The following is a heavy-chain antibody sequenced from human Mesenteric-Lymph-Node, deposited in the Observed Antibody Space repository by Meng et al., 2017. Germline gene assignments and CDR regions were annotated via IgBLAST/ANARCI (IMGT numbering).Heavy chain of an antibody. CDR3: ARGVAAGVDY. Sequence: QGQLLPSGAEAKEPGASVKVSCKASGYTFTSYHINWVRQATGQGPEWMGWMSPSTDNTGYAEKFQGRVTMTRDTSISTAYMELSSLKSEDTAVYYCARGVAAGVDYWGQGTLVTVSS. CDR1: GYTFTSYH. J-gene: IGHJ4*02. V-gene: IGHV1-8*01. D-gene: IGHD6-13*01. CDR2: MSPSTDNT.